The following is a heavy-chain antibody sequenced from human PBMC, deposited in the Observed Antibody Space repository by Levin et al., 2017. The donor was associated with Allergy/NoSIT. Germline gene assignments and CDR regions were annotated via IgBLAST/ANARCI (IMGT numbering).Heavy chain of an antibody. CDR1: GFTFSSYA. J-gene: IGHJ6*03. V-gene: IGHV3-30-3*01. D-gene: IGHD3-3*01. CDR2: ISYDGSNK. CDR3: ARDGFITIFGVVDYYYYMDV. Sequence: GGSLRLSCAASGFTFSSYAMHWVRQAPGKGLEWVAVISYDGSNKYYADSVKGRFTISRDNSKNTLYLQMNSLRAEDTAVYYCARDGFITIFGVVDYYYYMDVWGKGTTVTVSS.